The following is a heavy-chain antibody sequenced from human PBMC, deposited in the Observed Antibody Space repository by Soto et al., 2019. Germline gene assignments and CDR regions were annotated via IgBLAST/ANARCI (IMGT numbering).Heavy chain of an antibody. V-gene: IGHV4-39*01. J-gene: IGHJ5*02. Sequence: PSETLSLTCIVSGGSISSSSYYWGWLRQPPGKGLERIGSIYYSGSTYYNPSLRSRITSSVNTSKNQFSLKLHPVTAAPTGVFFCARHMASIGFEPWGQGTLVTVSP. CDR1: GGSISSSSYY. CDR3: ARHMASIGFEP. D-gene: IGHD6-19*01. CDR2: IYYSGST.